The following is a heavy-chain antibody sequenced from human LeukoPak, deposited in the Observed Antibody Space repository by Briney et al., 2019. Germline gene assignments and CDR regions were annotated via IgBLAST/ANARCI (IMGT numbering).Heavy chain of an antibody. D-gene: IGHD2-15*01. CDR2: TYYRSKWYN. J-gene: IGHJ5*02. Sequence: SQTLSLTRAISGDSVTSNTAAWNWIRQSPSRGLEWLGRTYYRSKWYNDYAVSVKSRITINPDTSKNQFSLQLNSVTPEDTAVYYCARDVRYCSGGSCYSDWFDPWGQGTLVTVSS. CDR3: ARDVRYCSGGSCYSDWFDP. V-gene: IGHV6-1*01. CDR1: GDSVTSNTAA.